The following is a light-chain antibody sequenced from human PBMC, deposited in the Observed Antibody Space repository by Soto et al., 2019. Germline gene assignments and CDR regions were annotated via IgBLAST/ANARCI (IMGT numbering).Light chain of an antibody. CDR2: RTN. CDR3: MLYMGGGFNWV. J-gene: IGLJ3*02. CDR1: SGSVSALYY. Sequence: QTVVTQEPSFSVSPGGTVTLTCGLTSGSVSALYYPTWFQQTPGQAPRTLIYRTNTRSSGVPDRFSDSILGTKAALTITGAQADDESNYYCMLYMGGGFNWVFGGGTKLTVL. V-gene: IGLV8-61*01.